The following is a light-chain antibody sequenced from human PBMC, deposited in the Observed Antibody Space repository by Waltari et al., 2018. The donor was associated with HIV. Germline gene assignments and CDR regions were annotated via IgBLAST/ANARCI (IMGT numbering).Light chain of an antibody. CDR2: VEGSGSF. J-gene: IGLJ2*01. CDR1: SGHSSYI. V-gene: IGLV4-60*03. Sequence: QPVLTQTSSASASLESSVKLTCTLRSGHSSYIIAWHQQQPGKAPRYWMKVEGSGSFNRGSGVPDRCSGSSSGADRYLTISNLQSEDEADYYCETWDSDIRVFGGGTKLTVL. CDR3: ETWDSDIRV.